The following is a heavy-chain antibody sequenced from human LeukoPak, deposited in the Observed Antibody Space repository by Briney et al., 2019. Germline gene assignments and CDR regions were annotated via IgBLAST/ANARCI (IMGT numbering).Heavy chain of an antibody. Sequence: ASVKVSCKASGYTFTSYYMHWVRQAPGQGLEWMGIINPSGGSTSYAQKFQGRVTVSRDTSTSTVHMELSGLRSEDTAVYYCARDQEGFDYWGQGTLVTVSS. V-gene: IGHV1-46*01. CDR2: INPSGGST. J-gene: IGHJ4*02. CDR1: GYTFTSYY. CDR3: ARDQEGFDY.